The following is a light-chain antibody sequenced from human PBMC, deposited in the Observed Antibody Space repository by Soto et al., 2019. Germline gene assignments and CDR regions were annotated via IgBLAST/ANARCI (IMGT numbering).Light chain of an antibody. V-gene: IGKV4-1*01. J-gene: IGKJ4*01. Sequence: DIVMTQSPDSLAVSLGEKATITCKSSRSVVYTSTARNHLAWYRQKPGQPPNLLIYWASTRESGVPDRFTGSGSGTDFTLTISSLRPEDAAVYYCQQYFDVPVTFGGGTKLEIK. CDR1: RSVVYTSTARNH. CDR2: WAS. CDR3: QQYFDVPVT.